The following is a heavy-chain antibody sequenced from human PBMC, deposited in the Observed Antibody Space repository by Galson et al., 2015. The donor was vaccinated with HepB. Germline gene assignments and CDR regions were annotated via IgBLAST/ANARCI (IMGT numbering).Heavy chain of an antibody. V-gene: IGHV1-18*04. CDR3: ARDRLHSLDY. J-gene: IGHJ4*02. CDR2: ISANSGRT. Sequence: SVKVSCKAAGYTFTSNGISWVRQAPGRGLEWVGWISANSGRTTYAWRLLGRLTLTTDTSTNTPYMELRRLRSDDAAVYYCARDRLHSLDYWGQGTLVTVSS. CDR1: GYTFTSNG.